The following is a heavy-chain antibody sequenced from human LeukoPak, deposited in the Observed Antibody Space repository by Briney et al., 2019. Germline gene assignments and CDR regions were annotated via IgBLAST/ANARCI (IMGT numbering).Heavy chain of an antibody. D-gene: IGHD3-10*01. V-gene: IGHV4-38-2*01. CDR3: ARGPSGYGSGSYYYWFDP. CDR1: GYSISSGYY. CDR2: IYHSGST. Sequence: SETLSLTCAVSGYSISSGYYWGWIRQPPGKGLEWIGSIYHSGSTYYNPSLKSRVTISVDTSKNQFSLKLSSVTAADTAVYYCARGPSGYGSGSYYYWFDPWGQGTLVTVSS. J-gene: IGHJ5*02.